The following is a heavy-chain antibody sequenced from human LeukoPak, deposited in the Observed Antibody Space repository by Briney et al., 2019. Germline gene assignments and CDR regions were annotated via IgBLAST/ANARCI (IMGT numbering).Heavy chain of an antibody. V-gene: IGHV4-61*02. D-gene: IGHD2-15*01. J-gene: IGHJ4*02. CDR2: IYTSGST. CDR1: GGSISSGSYY. CDR3: ARLAAREFDY. Sequence: PSETLSLTCAVSGGSISSGSYYWSWIRQPAGKGLEWIGRIYTSGSTNYNPSLKSRVTISVDTSKNQFSLKLSSVTAADTAVYYCARLAAREFDYWGQGTLVTVSS.